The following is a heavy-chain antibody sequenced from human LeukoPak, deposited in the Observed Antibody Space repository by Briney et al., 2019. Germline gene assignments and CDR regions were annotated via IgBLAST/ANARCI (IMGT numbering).Heavy chain of an antibody. D-gene: IGHD3-22*01. J-gene: IGHJ5*02. CDR2: IYYSGST. Sequence: SETLSLTCTVSGGSISSYFWSWIRQPPGKGLEWIGYIYYSGSTNYNPSLKSRVTISVDTSKNQFSLKLSSVTAADTAVYYCAREAYYYDSSGYFSWFDPWGQGTLVTVSS. V-gene: IGHV4-59*01. CDR1: GGSISSYF. CDR3: AREAYYYDSSGYFSWFDP.